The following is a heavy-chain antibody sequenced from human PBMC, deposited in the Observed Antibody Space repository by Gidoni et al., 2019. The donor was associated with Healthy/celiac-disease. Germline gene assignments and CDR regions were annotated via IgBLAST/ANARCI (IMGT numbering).Heavy chain of an antibody. CDR3: ATKVSEYDILTGFDY. CDR2: SSGSGGRT. V-gene: IGHV3-23*01. J-gene: IGHJ4*02. Sequence: EVQLLESGGGLVQPGGSLRPSCAASGFTFSSYAMSWVRQAPGKGLEWVSASSGSGGRTYYADSVKGRFTISRDNSKNTLYLQMNSLRAEDTAVYYCATKVSEYDILTGFDYWGQGTLVTVSS. CDR1: GFTFSSYA. D-gene: IGHD3-9*01.